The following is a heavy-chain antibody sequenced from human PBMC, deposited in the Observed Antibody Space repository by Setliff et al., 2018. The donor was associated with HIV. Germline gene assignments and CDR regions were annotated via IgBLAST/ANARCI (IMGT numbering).Heavy chain of an antibody. CDR1: GGTFSSYA. V-gene: IGHV1-69*13. D-gene: IGHD3-22*01. Sequence: SVKVSCKASGGTFSSYAISWVRQAPGQGLEWMGGIIPIFGTTNYAQKFQGRVTITADESTGTAYLELSSLRSEDTAVYYCARDGYYYDSGAFFEGYHYYYMDVWGKGTTVTVS. CDR3: ARDGYYYDSGAFFEGYHYYYMDV. CDR2: IIPIFGTT. J-gene: IGHJ6*03.